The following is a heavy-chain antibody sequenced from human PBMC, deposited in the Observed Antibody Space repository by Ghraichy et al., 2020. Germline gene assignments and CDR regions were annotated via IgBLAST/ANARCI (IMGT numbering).Heavy chain of an antibody. Sequence: GGSLRLSCAASGFTFGNYAMTWVRQAPGKGLEWVSGISANGGATYYADSVKGRFTVSRDNSKNTLYLQMSSLRPEDTAVYYCAKAWRTCSGGSCPPYNWFDPWGQGTLVTVSS. D-gene: IGHD2-15*01. CDR1: GFTFGNYA. CDR3: AKAWRTCSGGSCPPYNWFDP. CDR2: ISANGGAT. V-gene: IGHV3-23*01. J-gene: IGHJ5*02.